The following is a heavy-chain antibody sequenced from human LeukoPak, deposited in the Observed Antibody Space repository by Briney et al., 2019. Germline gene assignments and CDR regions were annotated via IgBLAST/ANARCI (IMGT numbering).Heavy chain of an antibody. CDR2: IHHSGNT. V-gene: IGHV4-4*02. CDR1: GDSISSRHW. D-gene: IGHD6-13*01. Sequence: KASETLSLTCAVSGDSISSRHWWTWIRQPPGKGLEWIGEIHHSGNTDYNPSLKSRVTISLDKSKNEFSLQMRSVTAADTAFYYCARDQSVRSWYFDSWGQGALVTVSS. J-gene: IGHJ4*02. CDR3: ARDQSVRSWYFDS.